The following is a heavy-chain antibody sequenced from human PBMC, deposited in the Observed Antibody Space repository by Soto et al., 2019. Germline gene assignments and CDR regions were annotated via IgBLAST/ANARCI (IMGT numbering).Heavy chain of an antibody. D-gene: IGHD2-2*01. J-gene: IGHJ3*02. V-gene: IGHV3-48*03. Sequence: GGSLRLSCAASGFTFSSYEMNWVRQAPGKGLEWVSYISSSGSTIYYADSVKGRFTISRDNAKNSLYLQMNSLRAEDTAVYYCARDKIGVPADRYSSWYAFDIWGQGTMVTVSS. CDR1: GFTFSSYE. CDR2: ISSSGSTI. CDR3: ARDKIGVPADRYSSWYAFDI.